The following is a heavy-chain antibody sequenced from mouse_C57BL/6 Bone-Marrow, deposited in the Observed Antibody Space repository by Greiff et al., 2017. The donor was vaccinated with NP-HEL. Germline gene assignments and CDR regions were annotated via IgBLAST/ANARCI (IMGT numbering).Heavy chain of an antibody. Sequence: QVTLKESGPGILQPSQTLSLTCSSSGFSLSTFGMGVGWIRQPSGKGLEWLAHIWWDDDKYYNPALKSRPTISKDTSKNQVFLKIANVDTADTATYYCALYYYGSSYDSFAYWGRGTLVTVSA. J-gene: IGHJ3*01. CDR1: GFSLSTFGMG. V-gene: IGHV8-8*01. CDR3: ALYYYGSSYDSFAY. D-gene: IGHD1-1*01. CDR2: IWWDDDK.